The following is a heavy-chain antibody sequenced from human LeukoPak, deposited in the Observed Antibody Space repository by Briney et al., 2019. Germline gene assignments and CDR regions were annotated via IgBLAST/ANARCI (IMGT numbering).Heavy chain of an antibody. D-gene: IGHD3-22*01. CDR1: GGSFSGYY. CDR3: ARGPYYYDSSGYYYYYYYYMDV. Sequence: NPSETLSLTCAVYGGSFSGYYWSWIRRPPGKGLEWIGEINHSGSTNYNPSLKSRVTISVDTSKNQFSLKLSSVTAADTAVYYCARGPYYYDSSGYYYYYYYYMDVWGKGTTVTVSS. J-gene: IGHJ6*03. CDR2: INHSGST. V-gene: IGHV4-34*01.